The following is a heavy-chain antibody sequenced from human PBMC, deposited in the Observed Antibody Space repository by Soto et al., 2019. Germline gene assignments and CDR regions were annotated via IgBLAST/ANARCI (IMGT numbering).Heavy chain of an antibody. Sequence: QVQLVQSGTEVKKPGSSVKVSCKASGGTFSSYAISWVRQAPGQGLEWMGGIIPIFGTTNYAQRFQGRVSITADESTSTTYMELSSLRSEDTAFYYCARGVSAGVDYWGQGTLVTVSS. CDR3: ARGVSAGVDY. CDR1: GGTFSSYA. J-gene: IGHJ4*02. D-gene: IGHD1-26*01. V-gene: IGHV1-69*01. CDR2: IIPIFGTT.